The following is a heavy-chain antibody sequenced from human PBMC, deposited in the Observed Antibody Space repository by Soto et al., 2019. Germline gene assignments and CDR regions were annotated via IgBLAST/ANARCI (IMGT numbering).Heavy chain of an antibody. CDR3: ARLWGESVDY. J-gene: IGHJ4*02. Sequence: QVQLQESGPGLVKPSETLSLTCTVSGGSISSYYWSWIRQPPGKGLEWIGYIYYSGSTNYHPSLKSRVTISVDTYKNQCSPRLSSVAAADTAVYYCARLWGESVDYWGPGTLVTVSS. V-gene: IGHV4-59*12. D-gene: IGHD1-26*01. CDR1: GGSISSYY. CDR2: IYYSGST.